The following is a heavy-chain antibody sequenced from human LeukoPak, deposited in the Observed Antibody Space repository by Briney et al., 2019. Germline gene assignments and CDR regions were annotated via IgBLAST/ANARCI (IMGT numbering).Heavy chain of an antibody. D-gene: IGHD2-2*01. J-gene: IGHJ6*01. CDR2: IYNTGTT. CDR3: ARARCSSTGWPYYYGMDV. Sequence: SETLSLTCTVSGGSVSSYIYHWGWIRQPPGKGLEWIVNIYNTGTTNYNPSLKSRVPISADTSKRQLSLNLHSVTATDTAVYYCARARCSSTGWPYYYGMDVWGQGTTVTVSS. V-gene: IGHV4-61*01. CDR1: GGSVSSYIYH.